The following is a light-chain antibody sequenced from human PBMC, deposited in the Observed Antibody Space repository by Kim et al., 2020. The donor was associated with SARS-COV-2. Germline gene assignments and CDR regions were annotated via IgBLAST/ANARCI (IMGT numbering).Light chain of an antibody. J-gene: IGLJ2*01. Sequence: SYELTQPPSVSVSPGQTASITCSGDKLGDKYACWYQQKPAQSPVLVIYQDSKRPSGIPERFSGSNSGNTATLTISGTQAMDEADYYCQAWDSSLVVFGGG. CDR3: QAWDSSLVV. V-gene: IGLV3-1*01. CDR2: QDS. CDR1: KLGDKY.